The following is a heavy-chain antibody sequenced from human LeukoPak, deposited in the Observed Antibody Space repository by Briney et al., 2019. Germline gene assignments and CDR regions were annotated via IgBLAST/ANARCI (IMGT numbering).Heavy chain of an antibody. J-gene: IGHJ4*02. CDR1: GFTFSSYS. V-gene: IGHV3-21*01. CDR2: ISSSSSYI. D-gene: IGHD5-18*01. Sequence: PGGSLRLSCAASGFTFSSYSMTWVRQAPGKGLEWVSSISSSSSYIYYADSMKGRFTISRDNAKNSLYLQMNSLRAEDTAVYYCARDLSPPWDSYGQARVPLDYWGQGTLVTVSS. CDR3: ARDLSPPWDSYGQARVPLDY.